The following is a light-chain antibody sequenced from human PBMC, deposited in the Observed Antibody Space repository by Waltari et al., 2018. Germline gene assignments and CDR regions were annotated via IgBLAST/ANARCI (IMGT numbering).Light chain of an antibody. CDR2: WAS. CDR1: ESLLYDYNNQHF. V-gene: IGKV4-1*01. Sequence: DIVMTQSPDSLAVSLGERATINCKSTESLLYDYNNQHFLAWYQQKPGQPPKLLIYWASIRESGVPDRFSGSGSGTDFTLTLNSLQAEDVAVYYCQQYLRAPRTFGQGTELEI. CDR3: QQYLRAPRT. J-gene: IGKJ2*02.